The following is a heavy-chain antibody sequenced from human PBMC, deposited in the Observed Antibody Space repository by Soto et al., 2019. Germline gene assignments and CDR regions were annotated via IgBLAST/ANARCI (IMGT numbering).Heavy chain of an antibody. Sequence: EVQLLESGGGLVQPGGSLRLSCAVSGFSFSTYGVTWVRQAPGKGLEWVCGVSGGSGGTHYADSVKGRFTTTGDDSKNTVYLQMHSLRVEDTAVYYCAKWNGYGDFWGQGTLVTVSS. CDR1: GFSFSTYG. D-gene: IGHD1-1*01. CDR3: AKWNGYGDF. J-gene: IGHJ4*02. V-gene: IGHV3-23*01. CDR2: VSGGSGGT.